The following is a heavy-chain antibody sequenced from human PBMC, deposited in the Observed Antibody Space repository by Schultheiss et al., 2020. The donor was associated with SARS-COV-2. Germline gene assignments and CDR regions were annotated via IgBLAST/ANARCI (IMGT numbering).Heavy chain of an antibody. V-gene: IGHV2-5*01. J-gene: IGHJ6*02. Sequence: SGPTLVKPTQTLTLTCTVSGFSLSNARMGVSWIRQPPGKALEWLALIDWNDDKRYSPSLKSRLTITKDTSKNQVVLTMTNMDPVDTATYYCAHRRCSGGSCYDYYYGMDVWGQGTTVTVSS. CDR3: AHRRCSGGSCYDYYYGMDV. CDR2: IDWNDDK. D-gene: IGHD2-15*01. CDR1: GFSLSNARMG.